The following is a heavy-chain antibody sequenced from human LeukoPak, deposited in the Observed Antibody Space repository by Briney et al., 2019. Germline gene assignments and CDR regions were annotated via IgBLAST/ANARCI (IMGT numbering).Heavy chain of an antibody. J-gene: IGHJ4*02. D-gene: IGHD3-10*01. CDR2: IKSKTDGGTT. CDR1: GFTFSNAW. CDR3: TLGDPYGSGSYFDY. Sequence: PGGSLRLSCAASGFTFSNAWMSWVRQAPGKGLEWVGRIKSKTDGGTTDYAAPVKGRFTISRDDSKNTLYLQMNSLKTEDTAVYCCTLGDPYGSGSYFDYWGQGTLVTVSS. V-gene: IGHV3-15*01.